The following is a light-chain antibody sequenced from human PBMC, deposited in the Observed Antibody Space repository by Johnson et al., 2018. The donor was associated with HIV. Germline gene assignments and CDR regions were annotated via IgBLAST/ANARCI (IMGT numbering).Light chain of an antibody. CDR3: GTCDSSLSADV. V-gene: IGLV1-51*02. Sequence: QSVLTQPPSVSAAPGQKVTISCSGSSSNIGNNYVSWYQQLPGTAPKLLIYENNKRPSGIPDRFSGSKSGTSATLGITGLQTGDEADYYCGTCDSSLSADVVGTWTKVTVL. CDR2: ENN. CDR1: SSNIGNNY. J-gene: IGLJ1*01.